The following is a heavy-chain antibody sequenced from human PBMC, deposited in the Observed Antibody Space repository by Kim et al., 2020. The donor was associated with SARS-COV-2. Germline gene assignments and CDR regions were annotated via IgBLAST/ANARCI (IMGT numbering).Heavy chain of an antibody. D-gene: IGHD5-18*01. J-gene: IGHJ4*02. Sequence: GGSLRLSCAASGFTVGDAQMHWVRQAPGKGLEWVGRIKRDIDGGSTDYAAPVKGRFTISRDDSENTLYLQMNSLTTEDTAVYYCATDYSGGYWDQGTLVTVSS. CDR2: IKRDIDGGST. V-gene: IGHV3-15*01. CDR3: ATDYSGGY. CDR1: GFTVGDAQ.